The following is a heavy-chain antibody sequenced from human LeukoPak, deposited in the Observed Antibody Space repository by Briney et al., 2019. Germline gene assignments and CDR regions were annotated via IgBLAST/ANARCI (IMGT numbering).Heavy chain of an antibody. Sequence: PGGSLRLSCAASGFTFSSYAIHWVRQAPGKGLEWVALISYNGNNKYYADSVKGRFTISRDNSKNTLYLQMDSLRAEDTAVYYCALALRIGELSDYFDYWGQGTLVTVSS. D-gene: IGHD3-10*01. CDR2: ISYNGNNK. J-gene: IGHJ4*02. CDR3: ALALRIGELSDYFDY. CDR1: GFTFSSYA. V-gene: IGHV3-30-3*01.